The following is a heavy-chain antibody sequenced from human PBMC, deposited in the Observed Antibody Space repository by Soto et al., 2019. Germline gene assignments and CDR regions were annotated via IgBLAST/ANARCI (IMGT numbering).Heavy chain of an antibody. CDR3: AKPQSHEDSENFQH. D-gene: IGHD3-22*01. J-gene: IGHJ1*01. V-gene: IGHV3-30*18. CDR2: ISYDGSNK. CDR1: GFTFSNYG. Sequence: QVQLVESGGGVVQPGRSLRLSCAASGFTFSNYGIHWVRQAPGKGLEWVAVISYDGSNKYYADSVKGRFTISRDNSKNTLYLQMNSLRADDTAVYYCAKPQSHEDSENFQHWGQGTLVTVSS.